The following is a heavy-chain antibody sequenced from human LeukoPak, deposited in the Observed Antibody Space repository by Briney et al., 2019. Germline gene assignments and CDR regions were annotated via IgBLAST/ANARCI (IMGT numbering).Heavy chain of an antibody. CDR2: ISYDGSNK. CDR3: AKVGTTDPYYYYYYMDV. J-gene: IGHJ6*03. V-gene: IGHV3-30*18. Sequence: GGSLRLSCAASGFTFSSYGMHWVRQAPGKGLEWVAVISYDGSNKYYADSVKGRFTISRDNSKNTLYLQMNSLRAGDTAVYYCAKVGTTDPYYYYYYMDVWGKGTTVTVSS. D-gene: IGHD4-11*01. CDR1: GFTFSSYG.